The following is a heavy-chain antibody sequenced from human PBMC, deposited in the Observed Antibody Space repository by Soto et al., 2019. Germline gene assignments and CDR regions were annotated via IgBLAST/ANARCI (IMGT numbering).Heavy chain of an antibody. CDR1: GFTFSSYA. V-gene: IGHV3-30-3*01. J-gene: IGHJ6*02. CDR2: ISYDGSNK. Sequence: PGGSLRLSCAASGFTFSSYAMHWVRQAPGKGLEWVAVISYDGSNKYYADSVKGRFTISRGNSKNTLYLQMNSLRAEDTAVYYCARDLGTSGSSVHYYYYGMDVWGQGTTVTVSS. CDR3: ARDLGTSGSSVHYYYYGMDV. D-gene: IGHD1-1*01.